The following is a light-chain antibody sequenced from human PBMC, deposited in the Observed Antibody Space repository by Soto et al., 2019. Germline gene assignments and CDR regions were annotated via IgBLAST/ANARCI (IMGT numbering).Light chain of an antibody. Sequence: EIVLTQSPGTLSLSPGERATLSCRASQSVSSNYLAWYQRKPGQAPRVLIYGASTRATGIPDRFSGSGSGTDFTLTISRLEPEDFAVYYCQQYGRSPLTFGPGTKVELK. CDR1: QSVSSNY. CDR3: QQYGRSPLT. V-gene: IGKV3-20*01. J-gene: IGKJ3*01. CDR2: GAS.